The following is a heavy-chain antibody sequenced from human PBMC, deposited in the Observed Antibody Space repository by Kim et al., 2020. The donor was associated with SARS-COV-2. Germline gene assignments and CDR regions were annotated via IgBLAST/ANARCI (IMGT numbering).Heavy chain of an antibody. V-gene: IGHV3-23*01. J-gene: IGHJ4*02. CDR3: AKDGYSSGWYDYFDY. Sequence: GGSLRLSCAASGFTFSSYAMSWVRQAPGKGLEWVSAISGSGGSTYYADSVKGRFTISRDNSKNTLYLQMNSLRAEDTAVYYCAKDGYSSGWYDYFDYWGQGTLVTVSS. CDR2: ISGSGGST. D-gene: IGHD6-19*01. CDR1: GFTFSSYA.